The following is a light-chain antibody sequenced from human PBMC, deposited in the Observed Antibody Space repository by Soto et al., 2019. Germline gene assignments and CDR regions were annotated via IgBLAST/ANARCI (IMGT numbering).Light chain of an antibody. J-gene: IGKJ3*01. CDR1: QSVSSSY. CDR2: GAS. CDR3: QQYGSSPLT. V-gene: IGKV3-20*01. Sequence: EIVLTQSPGTLSLSPGERATLSCRASQSVSSSYLAWYQQKPGQAPRLLIYGASSRATGIPDRFSGSGSGTHFTPTISRLEPEDFALYYCQQYGSSPLTFRPGTKVDIK.